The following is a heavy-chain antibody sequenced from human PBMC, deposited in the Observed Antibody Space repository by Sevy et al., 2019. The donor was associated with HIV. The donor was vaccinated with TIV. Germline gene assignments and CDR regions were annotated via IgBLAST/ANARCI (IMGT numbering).Heavy chain of an antibody. CDR3: ARDSGRLWFGELLKGNWFDP. D-gene: IGHD3-10*01. Sequence: SETLSLTCTVSGGSISSYYWRWIRQPAGMGLEWIGRIYTSGSTNYNPSLKSRVTMSVDTSKNQFSLKLSSVTAADTAVYYCARDSGRLWFGELLKGNWFDPWGQRTLVTVSS. CDR2: IYTSGST. CDR1: GGSISSYY. V-gene: IGHV4-4*07. J-gene: IGHJ5*02.